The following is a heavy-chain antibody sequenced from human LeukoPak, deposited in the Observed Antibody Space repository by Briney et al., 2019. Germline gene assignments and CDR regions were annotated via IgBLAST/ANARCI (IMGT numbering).Heavy chain of an antibody. CDR2: ISAYNGNT. V-gene: IGHV1-18*01. D-gene: IGHD6-13*01. CDR1: GYTFTSYG. J-gene: IGHJ4*02. CDR3: ARDSPRPYSSSVTLPPDY. Sequence: AAVKVSCKASGYTFTSYGISWVRQAPGQGLEWMGWISAYNGNTNYAQKLQGRVTMTTDTSTSTAYMELRSLRSDDTAVYYCARDSPRPYSSSVTLPPDYWGQGTLVTVSS.